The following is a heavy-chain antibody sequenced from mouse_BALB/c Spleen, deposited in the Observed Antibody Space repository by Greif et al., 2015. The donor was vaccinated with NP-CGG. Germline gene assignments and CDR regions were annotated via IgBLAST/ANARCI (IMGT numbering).Heavy chain of an antibody. Sequence: VQLQQSGAELVKPGASVKLSCTASGFNIKDTYMHWVKQRPEQGLEWIGRIDPANGNTKYDPKFQGKATITADTSSNTAYLQLSSLTSQDTADYYCANTMDYWGQGTSVTVTS. J-gene: IGHJ4*01. CDR3: ANTMDY. V-gene: IGHV14-3*02. CDR1: GFNIKDTY. CDR2: IDPANGNT.